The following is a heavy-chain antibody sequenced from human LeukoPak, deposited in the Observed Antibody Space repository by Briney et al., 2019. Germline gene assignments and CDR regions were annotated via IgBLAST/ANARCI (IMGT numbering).Heavy chain of an antibody. CDR1: GFTFSNYG. V-gene: IGHV3-33*08. CDR2: IWYDGSKK. D-gene: IGHD2-8*02. Sequence: GALRLSCAASGFTFSNYGMHWVRQAPGKGLEWVAVIWYDGSKKYYADSVEGRFTISRDNSKNTLYLQMDTLRAEDTAVYFCTRYNTGSVDYWGQGTLVTVSS. J-gene: IGHJ4*02. CDR3: TRYNTGSVDY.